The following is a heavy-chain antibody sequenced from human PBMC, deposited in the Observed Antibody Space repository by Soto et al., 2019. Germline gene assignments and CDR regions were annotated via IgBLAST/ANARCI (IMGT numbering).Heavy chain of an antibody. CDR1: GFTFSGSA. Sequence: GGSLRLSCAASGFTFSGSAMHWVRQASGKGLEWVGRIRSKANSYATAYAASVKGRFTISRDDSKNTASMELTSLTSDDTALYYCGAVFRSREKWLHTWLDPWGQGTLVTVSS. V-gene: IGHV3-73*01. J-gene: IGHJ5*02. CDR3: GAVFRSREKWLHTWLDP. CDR2: IRSKANSYAT. D-gene: IGHD6-19*01.